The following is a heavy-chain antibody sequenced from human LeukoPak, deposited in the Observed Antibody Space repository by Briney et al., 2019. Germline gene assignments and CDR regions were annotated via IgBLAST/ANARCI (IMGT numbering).Heavy chain of an antibody. J-gene: IGHJ4*02. CDR1: GFTFSSYS. V-gene: IGHV3-21*01. CDR3: ARGRIDSSGWYY. Sequence: KTGGSLRLSCAASGFTFSSYSMNWVRQAPGKGLEWVSSISSGSSYIYYADSVKGRFTISRDNAKNSLYLQMNSLRAEDTAVYYCARGRIDSSGWYYWGQGTLVTVSS. D-gene: IGHD6-19*01. CDR2: ISSGSSYI.